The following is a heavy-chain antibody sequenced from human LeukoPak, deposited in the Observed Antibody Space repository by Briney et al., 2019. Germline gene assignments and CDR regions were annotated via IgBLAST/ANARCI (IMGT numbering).Heavy chain of an antibody. CDR3: ARGRSIVATTLDYYYYMDV. CDR2: ISAYNGNT. CDR1: GYTFTSYV. Sequence: ASVKVSCKASGYTFTSYVISWVRQAPGQGLERMGWISAYNGNTNYAQKLQGRVTMTTDTSTTTACMELRSLRSDDTAVYYCARGRSIVATTLDYYYYMDVWGKGTTVTVSS. J-gene: IGHJ6*03. D-gene: IGHD5-12*01. V-gene: IGHV1-18*01.